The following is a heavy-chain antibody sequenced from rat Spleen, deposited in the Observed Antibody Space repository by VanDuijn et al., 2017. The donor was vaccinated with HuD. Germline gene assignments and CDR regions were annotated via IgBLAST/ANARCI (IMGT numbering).Heavy chain of an antibody. CDR3: ARQDTSGYSNWFTY. CDR2: ISPSGGGT. Sequence: EVQLVESGGGLVQPGGSLQVSCAASGFIFNNYDMAWVRQTPTKGLEWVASISPSGGGTYYRDSVKGRFTVSRDNTRSTQFLQMDRLRSEDTATYYCARQDTSGYSNWFTYWGQGTLVTVSS. D-gene: IGHD4-3*01. J-gene: IGHJ3*01. CDR1: GFIFNNYD. V-gene: IGHV5S13*01.